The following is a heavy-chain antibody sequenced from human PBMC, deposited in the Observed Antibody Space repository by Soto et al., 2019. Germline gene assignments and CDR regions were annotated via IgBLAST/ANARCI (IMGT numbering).Heavy chain of an antibody. J-gene: IGHJ4*02. CDR2: ISAYNGET. V-gene: IGHV1-18*01. Sequence: QVQLVQSGAEVKKPGASVKVSCKASGYTFTSSGFSWVRQAPGQGLEWMAWISAYNGETHYAQKFQGRVTMTTDISTSTSYMELRSLRSDDTAVYYCARDSGSYMYVSDWGQGTLVTVSS. CDR1: GYTFTSSG. CDR3: ARDSGSYMYVSD. D-gene: IGHD1-26*01.